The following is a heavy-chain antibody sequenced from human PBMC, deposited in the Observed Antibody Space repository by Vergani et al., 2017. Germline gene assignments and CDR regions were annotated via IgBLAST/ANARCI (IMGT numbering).Heavy chain of an antibody. J-gene: IGHJ6*02. CDR1: GGSISSSSYY. V-gene: IGHV4-39*01. Sequence: QLQLQESGPGLVKPSETLSLTCTVSGGSISSSSYYWGWIRQPPGKGREWIGSIYYSGSTYYNPSLKSRVTISVDTSKNPFSLKLSSVTAADTSVYYCARLPLAVDGRRDYYGMDVWGQGTTVTVSS. CDR3: ARLPLAVDGRRDYYGMDV. D-gene: IGHD5-24*01. CDR2: IYYSGST.